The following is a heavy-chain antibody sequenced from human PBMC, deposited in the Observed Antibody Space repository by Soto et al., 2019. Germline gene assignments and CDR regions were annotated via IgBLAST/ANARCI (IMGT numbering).Heavy chain of an antibody. CDR3: ARGPPLSY. CDR1: GGSISSGGYS. V-gene: IGHV4-30-2*01. CDR2: IYHSGSS. J-gene: IGHJ4*02. Sequence: QLQLQESGSGLVKPSQTLSLTCAVSGGSISSGGYSWSWIRQPPGKGLECIGYIYHSGSSYYSPSLKSRVTLSVDRSKNQLSLKLSSVTAADTAVYYSARGPPLSYWGQGTLVTVSS.